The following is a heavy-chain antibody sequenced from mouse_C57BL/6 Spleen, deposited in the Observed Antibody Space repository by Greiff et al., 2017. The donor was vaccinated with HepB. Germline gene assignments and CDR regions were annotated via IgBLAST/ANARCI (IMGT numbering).Heavy chain of an antibody. CDR1: GYTFTSYW. V-gene: IGHV1-52*01. CDR3: ARGGYYGNYVLAY. CDR2: IDPSDSET. J-gene: IGHJ3*01. Sequence: QVQLQQPGAELVRPGSSVKLSCKASGYTFTSYWMHWVKQRPIQGLEWIGNIDPSDSETHYNQKFKDKATLTVDKSSSTAYMQLSSLTSEDSAVYYCARGGYYGNYVLAYWGQGTLVTVSA. D-gene: IGHD2-1*01.